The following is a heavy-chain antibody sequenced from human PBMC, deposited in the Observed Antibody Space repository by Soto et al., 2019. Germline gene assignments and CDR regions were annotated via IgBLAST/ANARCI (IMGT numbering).Heavy chain of an antibody. CDR1: GGSISSSSFH. V-gene: IGHV4-39*01. D-gene: IGHD6-13*01. CDR3: ARRERAAGTDWWFDP. Sequence: QLQLQESGPGLVKPSETLSLTCTVSGGSISSSSFHWGWIRQPPGKGLEWIGSIYYSGSTYYSPSIKGGVTRSVDTSKNQCSLKLSSVTAADTAVYYCARRERAAGTDWWFDPWGQGTLVTVSS. CDR2: IYYSGST. J-gene: IGHJ5*02.